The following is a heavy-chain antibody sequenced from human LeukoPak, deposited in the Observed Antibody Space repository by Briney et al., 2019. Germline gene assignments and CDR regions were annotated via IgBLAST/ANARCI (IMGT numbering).Heavy chain of an antibody. Sequence: PGGSLRLSCAASGFTFSSYGMHWVRQAPGKGLEWVAVIWYDGSNKYYADSVKGRFTISRDNSKNTLYLQMNSLRAEDTAVYYCARDVIGDYFIDYWGQGTLVTVSP. CDR3: ARDVIGDYFIDY. J-gene: IGHJ4*02. D-gene: IGHD4-17*01. CDR1: GFTFSSYG. CDR2: IWYDGSNK. V-gene: IGHV3-33*01.